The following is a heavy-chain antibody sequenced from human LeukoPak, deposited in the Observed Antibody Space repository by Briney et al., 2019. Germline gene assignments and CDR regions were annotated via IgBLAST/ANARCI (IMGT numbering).Heavy chain of an antibody. D-gene: IGHD3-3*01. V-gene: IGHV4-38-2*01. J-gene: IGHJ5*02. CDR1: GYSISSGYY. Sequence: PSETLSLTCAVSGYSISSGYYWGWIRQPPGKGLEWIGSIYHSGSTYYNPSLKSRVTISVDTSKNQFSLKLSSVTAADTAVYYCASHQFDLEWLSLRWFDPWGQGTLVTVSS. CDR3: ASHQFDLEWLSLRWFDP. CDR2: IYHSGST.